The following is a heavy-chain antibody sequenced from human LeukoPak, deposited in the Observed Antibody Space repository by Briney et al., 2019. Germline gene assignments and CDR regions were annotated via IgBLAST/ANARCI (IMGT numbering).Heavy chain of an antibody. D-gene: IGHD3-3*01. CDR2: IYYSGST. J-gene: IGHJ6*03. Sequence: SETLSHTCTVSGGSISSYYWSWIRQPPGKGLEWIGYIYYSGSTNYNPSLKSRVTISVDTSKNQFSLKLRSVTAADTAVYYCASGSWSGYYSAYYYMDVWGKGTTVTVSS. V-gene: IGHV4-59*01. CDR3: ASGSWSGYYSAYYYMDV. CDR1: GGSISSYY.